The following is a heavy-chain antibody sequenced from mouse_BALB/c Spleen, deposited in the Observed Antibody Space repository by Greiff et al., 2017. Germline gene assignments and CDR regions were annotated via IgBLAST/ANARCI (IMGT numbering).Heavy chain of an antibody. D-gene: IGHD2-1*01. CDR1: GYTFTSYW. CDR3: ARVRGNAWFAY. J-gene: IGHJ3*01. Sequence: QVQLQQPGSELVRPGASVKMSCKASGYTFTSYWMHWVKQRPGQGLEWIGYINPSTGYTEYNQKFKDKATLTADKSSSTAYMQLSSLTSEDSAVYYCARVRGNAWFAYWGQGTLVTVSA. V-gene: IGHV1-4*01. CDR2: INPSTGYT.